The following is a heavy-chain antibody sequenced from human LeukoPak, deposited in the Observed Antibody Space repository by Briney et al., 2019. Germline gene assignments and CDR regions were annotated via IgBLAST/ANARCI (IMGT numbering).Heavy chain of an antibody. J-gene: IGHJ3*02. Sequence: PGGSLRLSCTASGFTFGDYAMSWVRQAPGKGLEWVGEINHSGSTNYNPSLKSRVTISVDTSKNQFSLKLSYVTAADTAVYYCACDSSVDRAFDIWGQGTMVTVSS. CDR1: GFTFGDYA. D-gene: IGHD3-22*01. CDR2: INHSGST. V-gene: IGHV4-34*08. CDR3: ACDSSVDRAFDI.